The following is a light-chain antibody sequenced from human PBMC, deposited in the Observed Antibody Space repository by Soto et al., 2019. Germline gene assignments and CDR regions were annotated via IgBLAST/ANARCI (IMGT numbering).Light chain of an antibody. CDR2: EVN. Sequence: QSVLTQPPSASGSPGQSVTISCTGTSSDVGGYNYVSWYQQHPGKAPKLMIYEVNKRPSGVPDRFSGSKSGNTASLTVSGLQAEDEGDYYCSSHAGSKRVFGTGTKPPS. J-gene: IGLJ1*01. CDR3: SSHAGSKRV. CDR1: SSDVGGYNY. V-gene: IGLV2-8*01.